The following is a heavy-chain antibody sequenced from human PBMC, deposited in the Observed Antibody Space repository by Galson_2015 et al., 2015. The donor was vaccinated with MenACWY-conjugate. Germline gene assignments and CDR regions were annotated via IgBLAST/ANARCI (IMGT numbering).Heavy chain of an antibody. J-gene: IGHJ2*01. CDR3: ARPPRYCTGGDCFYWYFDL. CDR2: ISGSGASRHYT. CDR1: GFTFSNYA. D-gene: IGHD2-8*02. Sequence: SLRLSCAASGFTFSNYALSWVRPAPGKGPEWVSGISGSGASRHYTHYADSVKGRFTISRDNSKNTLFLQMNNLRADDTAQYYCARPPRYCTGGDCFYWYFDLWGRGSLVTVSS. V-gene: IGHV3-23*01.